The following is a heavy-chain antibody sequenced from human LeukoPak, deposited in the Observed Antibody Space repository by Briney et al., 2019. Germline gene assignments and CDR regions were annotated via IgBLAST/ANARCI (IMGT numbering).Heavy chain of an antibody. Sequence: TLSLTCTVSGGSISSGSYYWSWIRQPAGKGLEWIGRIYTSGSTNYNPSLKSRVTISVDTSKHQFSLKLSSVTAADTAVYYCARLPRSVVGAFDIWGQGTMVTVSS. CDR3: ARLPRSVVGAFDI. CDR1: GGSISSGSYY. V-gene: IGHV4-61*02. J-gene: IGHJ3*02. CDR2: IYTSGST. D-gene: IGHD1-26*01.